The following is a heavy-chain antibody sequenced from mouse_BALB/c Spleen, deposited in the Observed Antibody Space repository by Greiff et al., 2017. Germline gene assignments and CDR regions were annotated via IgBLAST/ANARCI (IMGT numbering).Heavy chain of an antibody. Sequence: EVMLVESGGGLVQPGGSMKLSCVASGFTFSSYWMSWVRQSPEKGLEWVAEIRLKSDNYATHYAESVKGKFTISRDDSKSRLYLQMNSLRAEDTGMYYCTVATAAYWYFDVWGAGTTVTVSS. CDR3: TVATAAYWYFDV. V-gene: IGHV6-6*02. J-gene: IGHJ1*01. CDR1: GFTFSSYW. CDR2: IRLKSDNYAT. D-gene: IGHD1-1*02.